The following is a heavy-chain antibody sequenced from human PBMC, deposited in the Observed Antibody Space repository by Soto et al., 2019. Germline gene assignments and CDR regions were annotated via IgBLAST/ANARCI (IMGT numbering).Heavy chain of an antibody. D-gene: IGHD5-12*01. CDR2: TIPLLNVA. V-gene: IGHV1-69*08. CDR1: GGTFSTST. Sequence: QVQLVQSGAEVKKPGSSVKVSCKASGGTFSTSTFTWVRQAPGQGLEWMGRTIPLLNVADYAQDFQGRLTIPAXRPTRTXXMELTSLTSKDTAVYYCTRDSPIGSTFSGYDAIDSWGQGTLVTVSS. CDR3: TRDSPIGSTFSGYDAIDS. J-gene: IGHJ4*02.